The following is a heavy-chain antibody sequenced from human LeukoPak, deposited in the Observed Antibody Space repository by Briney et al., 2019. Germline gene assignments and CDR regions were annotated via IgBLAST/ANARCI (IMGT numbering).Heavy chain of an antibody. CDR3: AKYRVVYYYYYMDV. CDR1: GFTFSSYA. J-gene: IGHJ6*03. D-gene: IGHD2-15*01. V-gene: IGHV3-23*01. Sequence: PGGPLRLSCAASGFTFSSYAMSWVRQAPGKGLEWVSAISGSGGSKYYADSVKGRFTISRDNSKNTLYLQMNSLRAEDTAVYYCAKYRVVYYYYYMDVWGKGTTVTVSS. CDR2: ISGSGGSK.